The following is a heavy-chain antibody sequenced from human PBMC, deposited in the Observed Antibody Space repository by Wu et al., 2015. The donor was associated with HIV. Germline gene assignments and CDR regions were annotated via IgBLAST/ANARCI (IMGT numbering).Heavy chain of an antibody. CDR3: ARGTGAYYRGLLQY. CDR2: MNPSSSNT. CDR1: GDIFSNFD. Sequence: QVQLVQSGAEVKKPGASVKISCKASGDIFSNFDIHWVRLATGQGLEWVGWMNPSSSNTGYAQKFQGRVTMTRDTSLNTVYMELSSLRSDDTAIYYCARGTGAYYRGLLQYWGQGTLVTVSP. J-gene: IGHJ4*02. V-gene: IGHV1-8*01. D-gene: IGHD3-22*01.